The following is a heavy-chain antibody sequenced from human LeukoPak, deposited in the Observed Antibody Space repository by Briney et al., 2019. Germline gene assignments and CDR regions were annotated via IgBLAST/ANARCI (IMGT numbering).Heavy chain of an antibody. Sequence: PSETLSLTCTVSGGSISSYYWSWIRQPPGKGLEWIGYIYYSGSTNYNPSLKCRVTISVDTSKNQFSLKLSSVTAADTAVYYCARVGHYYGSGSYYNPWDYYYGMDVWGKGTTVTVSS. CDR1: GGSISSYY. D-gene: IGHD3-10*01. V-gene: IGHV4-59*01. J-gene: IGHJ6*04. CDR3: ARVGHYYGSGSYYNPWDYYYGMDV. CDR2: IYYSGST.